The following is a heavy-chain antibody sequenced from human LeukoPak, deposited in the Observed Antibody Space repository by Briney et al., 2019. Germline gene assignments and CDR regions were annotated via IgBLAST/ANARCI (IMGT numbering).Heavy chain of an antibody. J-gene: IGHJ3*02. V-gene: IGHV1-69*13. CDR3: ARDQFQQWLVGDAFDI. D-gene: IGHD6-19*01. Sequence: SVKVSCKASGGTFSSYAISWVRQAPGQGLEWMGGIIPIFGTANYAQKFQGRVTITADESTSTAYMELSSLRPEDTAVYYCARDQFQQWLVGDAFDIWGQGTMVTVSS. CDR2: IIPIFGTA. CDR1: GGTFSSYA.